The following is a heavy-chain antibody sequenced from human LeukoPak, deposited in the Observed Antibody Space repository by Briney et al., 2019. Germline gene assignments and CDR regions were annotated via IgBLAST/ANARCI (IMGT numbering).Heavy chain of an antibody. CDR1: GFTFSSYG. CDR3: ARDYDFWSGYSPRWDAFDI. CDR2: ISYDGSNK. V-gene: IGHV3-30*19. D-gene: IGHD3-3*01. J-gene: IGHJ3*02. Sequence: GGSLRLSCAASGFTFSSYGMHRVRQAPGKGLEWGAVISYDGSNKYYADSVKGRFTISRDNSKNTLYLQMNSLRAEDTAVYYCARDYDFWSGYSPRWDAFDIWGQGTMVTVSS.